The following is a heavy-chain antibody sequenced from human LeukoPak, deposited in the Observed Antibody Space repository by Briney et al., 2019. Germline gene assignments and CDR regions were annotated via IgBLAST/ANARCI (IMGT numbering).Heavy chain of an antibody. CDR2: IYYSGST. V-gene: IGHV4-59*08. J-gene: IGHJ4*02. CDR3: GRRGWEYSSGWAFFDY. CDR1: GGSISSYY. Sequence: SETLSVTCTVSGGSISSYYWSWVRQPPGKGLEWIGYIYYSGSTNYNPSLKSRVTISVDTSKNQLFLHLSPVTAAATAVYYCGRRGWEYSSGWAFFDYWGQGAM. D-gene: IGHD6-19*01.